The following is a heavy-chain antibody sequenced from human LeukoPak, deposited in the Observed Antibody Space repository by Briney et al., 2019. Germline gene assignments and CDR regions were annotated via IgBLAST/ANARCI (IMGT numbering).Heavy chain of an antibody. CDR2: IKSKTDGGTT. J-gene: IGHJ4*02. V-gene: IGHV3-15*01. CDR3: TTDGEYGSSPYDY. Sequence: GGSLRLSCAASGFTFSNAWMSWVRQAPGKGLEWVGRIKSKTDGGTTDYAAPVKGRFTISRDDSKNTLYLQMNSLKTEDTAVYYCTTDGEYGSSPYDYWGQGTLVTVSS. CDR1: GFTFSNAW. D-gene: IGHD6-6*01.